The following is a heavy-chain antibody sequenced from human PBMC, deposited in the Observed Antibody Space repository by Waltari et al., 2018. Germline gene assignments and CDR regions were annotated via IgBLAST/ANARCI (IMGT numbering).Heavy chain of an antibody. Sequence: EVQLLESGGGLVQPGGSLRLSCAASGFTFSSYAMSWVRQAPGKGLEWVSAISGSGGSTYYADSVKGRFTISRDNSKNTLYLQMNSLRAEDTAVYYCAKLLYYDFWSGYYTGNGMDVWGQGTTVTVSS. CDR2: ISGSGGST. D-gene: IGHD3-3*01. CDR3: AKLLYYDFWSGYYTGNGMDV. CDR1: GFTFSSYA. V-gene: IGHV3-23*01. J-gene: IGHJ6*02.